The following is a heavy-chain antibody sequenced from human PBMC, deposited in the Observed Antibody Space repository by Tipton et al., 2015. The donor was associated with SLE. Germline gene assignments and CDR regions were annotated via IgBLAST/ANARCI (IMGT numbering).Heavy chain of an antibody. J-gene: IGHJ4*02. CDR2: IYYTGGT. V-gene: IGHV4-59*01. D-gene: IGHD6-13*01. Sequence: LRLSCTVYGGSISSYYWSWIRQPPGKGLEWIGYIYYTGGTSYNPSLKSRVTISVDTSKNRFSLNLSSVTAADTAVYYCARVRRDSSSWGLDYWGQGTLITVPS. CDR3: ARVRRDSSSWGLDY. CDR1: GGSISSYY.